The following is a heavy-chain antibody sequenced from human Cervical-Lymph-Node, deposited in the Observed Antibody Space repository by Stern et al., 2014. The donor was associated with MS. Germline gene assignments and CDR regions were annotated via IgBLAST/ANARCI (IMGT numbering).Heavy chain of an antibody. Sequence: EVQLVESGAEVKKPGESLRISCKASGYSFSSLWIGWVRQKTGKGLEWMGIIYLGDSEPRYSPSFQGQVTISADKSTNTAYLQWSSLQASDSAMYYCARGSEFYGPGRSCRGGSCYSPLDYWGQGTLVTVSS. D-gene: IGHD2-15*01. V-gene: IGHV5-51*03. J-gene: IGHJ4*02. CDR2: IYLGDSEP. CDR1: GYSFSSLW. CDR3: ARGSEFYGPGRSCRGGSCYSPLDY.